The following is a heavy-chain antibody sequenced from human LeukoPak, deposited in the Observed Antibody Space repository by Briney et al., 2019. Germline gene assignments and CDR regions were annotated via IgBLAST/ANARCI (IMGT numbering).Heavy chain of an antibody. CDR2: IKQDGSEK. J-gene: IGHJ6*02. CDR3: ARVDDYAPLSAKYGMDV. CDR1: GFTFSSYW. Sequence: QPGGPLRLSGAASGFTFSSYWMSWVRQAPGKGLEWVANIKQDGSEKYYVDSVKGRFTISRDNAKNSLYLQMNSLRAEDTAVYYCARVDDYAPLSAKYGMDVWGQGTTVTVSS. D-gene: IGHD4-17*01. V-gene: IGHV3-7*01.